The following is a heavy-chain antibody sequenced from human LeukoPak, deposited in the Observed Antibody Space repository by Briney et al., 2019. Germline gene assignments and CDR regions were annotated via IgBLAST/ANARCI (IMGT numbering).Heavy chain of an antibody. Sequence: PSETPSLTCTVSGGSISSYYWSWIRQPAGKGLEWIGRIYTSGSTNYNPSLKSRVTMSVDTSKNQFSLKLSSVTAADTAVYYCARDVLSCSSTSCYEGFVDIWGQGTMVTVSS. V-gene: IGHV4-4*07. D-gene: IGHD2-2*01. J-gene: IGHJ3*02. CDR1: GGSISSYY. CDR3: ARDVLSCSSTSCYEGFVDI. CDR2: IYTSGST.